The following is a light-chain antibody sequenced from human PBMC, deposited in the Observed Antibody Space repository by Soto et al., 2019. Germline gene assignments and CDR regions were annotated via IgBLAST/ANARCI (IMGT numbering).Light chain of an antibody. J-gene: IGLJ1*01. Sequence: QSALTQPRSVSGSPGQSVTISCTGTSSDVGGYNYVSWYQQHPGKAPKLMIYDVTKRPSGVPDRFSGSKSGNTASLTISGLQADDEADYYCMSYAGSSTMVFGTGTKLTVL. CDR1: SSDVGGYNY. V-gene: IGLV2-11*01. CDR2: DVT. CDR3: MSYAGSSTMV.